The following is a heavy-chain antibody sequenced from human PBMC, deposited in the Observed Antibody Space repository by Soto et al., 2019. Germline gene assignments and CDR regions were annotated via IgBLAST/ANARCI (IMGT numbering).Heavy chain of an antibody. D-gene: IGHD3-3*01. J-gene: IGHJ6*04. CDR1: GFSFSSYD. CDR2: VSRNGINT. V-gene: IGHV3-64*01. CDR3: AITYYELDV. Sequence: EEQLVQSGGGLVQPGGSLRLSCAASGFSFSSYDLFWVRQAPGKGLEYVSAVSRNGINTYYANSVKGRFTISRDNSKNIMYLQMGTLRAEDMAVYYCAITYYELDVWGKGTTVIVSS.